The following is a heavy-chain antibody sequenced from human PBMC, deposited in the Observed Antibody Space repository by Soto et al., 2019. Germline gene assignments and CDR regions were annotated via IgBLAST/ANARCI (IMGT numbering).Heavy chain of an antibody. CDR2: VSYDGSEK. CDR3: AKVEYCSGGGCYSGGIG. V-gene: IGHV3-30*18. D-gene: IGHD2-15*01. CDR1: GFTFSSYG. Sequence: QMQLVESGGGVVQLGRSLRLSCAASGFTFSSYGMHWVRQAPGKGLEWVAFVSYDGSEKYYADSVKGRFTISRDNSKNTLSLQMNSLRAEDTAVYYWAKVEYCSGGGCYSGGIGWGQGSLVTVSS. J-gene: IGHJ4*02.